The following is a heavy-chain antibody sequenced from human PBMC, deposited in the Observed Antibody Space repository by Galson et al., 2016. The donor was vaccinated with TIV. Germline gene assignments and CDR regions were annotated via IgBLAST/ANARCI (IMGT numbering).Heavy chain of an antibody. CDR1: GDTFTDDHY. Sequence: SVKVSCKASGDTFTDDHYFHWVRQAPGQGLEWMGWLNPISAATNYAQKFQGRVTMTRDRSTNTVYMDLKRLTSDDTAVYYCARSSWGPPLGHCLMTACYTAYYSDLWGRGTLITVSS. CDR2: LNPISAAT. CDR3: ARSSWGPPLGHCLMTACYTAYYSDL. J-gene: IGHJ2*01. D-gene: IGHD3-16*01. V-gene: IGHV1-2*02.